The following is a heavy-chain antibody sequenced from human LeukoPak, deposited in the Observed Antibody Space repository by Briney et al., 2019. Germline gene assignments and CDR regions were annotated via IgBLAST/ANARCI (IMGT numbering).Heavy chain of an antibody. V-gene: IGHV3-48*04. CDR1: GFVFSRDN. D-gene: IGHD3-16*01. J-gene: IGHJ4*02. CDR2: ISETI. Sequence: TGGSLRLSCIASGFVFSRDNMNWVRQAPGKGLEWVAHISETIYYADSVQGRFTISRDNAKNSLYLQTSNLRVDDTAMYYCVREVGRPKTFYFDSWGRGTPVTVSS. CDR3: VREVGRPKTFYFDS.